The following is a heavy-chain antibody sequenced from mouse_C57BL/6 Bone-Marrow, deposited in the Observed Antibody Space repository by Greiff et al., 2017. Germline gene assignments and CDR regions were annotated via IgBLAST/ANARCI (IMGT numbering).Heavy chain of an antibody. CDR3: ARRGSSGTFDY. CDR1: GYTFTDYY. D-gene: IGHD3-2*02. J-gene: IGHJ2*01. V-gene: IGHV1-76*01. CDR2: IYPGSGNT. Sequence: VQLQESGAELVRPGASVKLSCKASGYTFTDYYINWVKQRPGQGLEWIARIYPGSGNTYYNEKFQGKATLTAEKSSSTAYMQLSSLTSEDSAVYFCARRGSSGTFDYWGQGTTLTVSS.